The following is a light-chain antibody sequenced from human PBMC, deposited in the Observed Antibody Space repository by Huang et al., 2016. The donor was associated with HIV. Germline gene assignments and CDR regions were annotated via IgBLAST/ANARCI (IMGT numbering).Light chain of an antibody. CDR2: GTS. Sequence: DIEMTQSPSFLSASVGDKITILCRTNQTVGTSLNWYQHRLGLSPKLLIYGTSTLQSGVPPRFGGSGSGTQFSLTIASLQPEDCATYYCQQTFRNLHFTFGPGT. J-gene: IGKJ3*01. CDR3: QQTFRNLHFT. CDR1: QTVGTS. V-gene: IGKV1-39*01.